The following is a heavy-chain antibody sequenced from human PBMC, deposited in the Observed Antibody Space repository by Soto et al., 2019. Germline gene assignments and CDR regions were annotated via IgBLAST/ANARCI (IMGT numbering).Heavy chain of an antibody. CDR1: GGSISSSSYY. CDR3: ARQVRAWIDYGGPGDYFDY. J-gene: IGHJ4*02. CDR2: IYYSGST. V-gene: IGHV4-39*01. D-gene: IGHD4-17*01. Sequence: TLSLTCTVSGGSISSSSYYWGWIRQPPGKGLEWSGSIYYSGSTYYNPSLKSRVTISVDTSKNQFSLKLSSVTAADTAVYYCARQVRAWIDYGGPGDYFDYWGQGTLVTVSS.